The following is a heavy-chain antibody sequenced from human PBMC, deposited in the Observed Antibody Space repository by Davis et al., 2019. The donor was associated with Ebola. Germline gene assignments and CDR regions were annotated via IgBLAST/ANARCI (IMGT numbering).Heavy chain of an antibody. D-gene: IGHD3-16*01. J-gene: IGHJ3*01. CDR1: GYRFTDYW. Sequence: PGGPLRPSCQVYGYRFTDYWIGWARQMPGKGLEWMSLIYPGVSETRYSPSFQGLITISADKSINTAHLQWSGLKASDTAIYYCARALGGVGAFDVWGPGTMVTVSS. V-gene: IGHV5-51*01. CDR2: IYPGVSET. CDR3: ARALGGVGAFDV.